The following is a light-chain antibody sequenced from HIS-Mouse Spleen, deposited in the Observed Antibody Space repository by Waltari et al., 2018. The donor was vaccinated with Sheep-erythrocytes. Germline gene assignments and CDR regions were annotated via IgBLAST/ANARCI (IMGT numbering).Light chain of an antibody. CDR1: SSNIGNNY. CDR2: DNH. Sequence: QSVLTQPPSVSAAPGQKVTISCSGSSSNIGNNYVSWYQQLPGTAPKLLIYDNHKRPSGIPDRVSGSKSGTSATLGITGLQTGDEADYYCGTWDSSLSAGVFGGGTKLTVL. CDR3: GTWDSSLSAGV. J-gene: IGLJ2*01. V-gene: IGLV1-51*01.